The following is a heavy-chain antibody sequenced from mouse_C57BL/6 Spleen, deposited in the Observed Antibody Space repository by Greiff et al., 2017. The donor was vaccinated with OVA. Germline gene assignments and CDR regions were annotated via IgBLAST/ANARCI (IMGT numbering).Heavy chain of an antibody. CDR3: ARERELGRYFDV. J-gene: IGHJ1*03. D-gene: IGHD4-1*01. Sequence: EVKLMESGGGLVKPGGSLKLSCAASGFTFSSYAMSWVRQTPEKRLEWVATISDGGSYTYYPDNVKGRFTISRDNAKNTLYLQMSHLKSEDTAMYYCARERELGRYFDVWGTGTTVTVSS. CDR2: ISDGGSYT. CDR1: GFTFSSYA. V-gene: IGHV5-4*01.